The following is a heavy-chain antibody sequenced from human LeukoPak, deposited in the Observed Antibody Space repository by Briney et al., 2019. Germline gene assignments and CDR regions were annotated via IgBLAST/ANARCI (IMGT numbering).Heavy chain of an antibody. J-gene: IGHJ1*01. D-gene: IGHD5-24*01. CDR2: INPNSGDT. CDR3: AREDLYTYPLDF. V-gene: IGHV1-2*02. Sequence: ASVKVSCRASGYTFTDYYLHWVRQAPGQGLEWLGWINPNSGDTTFAQKFQGRVTMTSDTSINTAYMELSGLRSDDTAVYYCAREDLYTYPLDFWGQGTLVTVSS. CDR1: GYTFTDYY.